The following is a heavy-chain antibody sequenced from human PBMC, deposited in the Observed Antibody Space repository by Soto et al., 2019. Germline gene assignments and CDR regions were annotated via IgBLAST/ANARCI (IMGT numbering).Heavy chain of an antibody. J-gene: IGHJ4*02. D-gene: IGHD3-22*01. V-gene: IGHV4-34*01. CDR2: GSHSGRT. CDR1: GESFSDYY. Sequence: SATLSLTGAVYGESFSDYYWTWIRQPPGKGLEWIGEGSHSGRTSYKPSLKSRVSISADMSKNQFSLRLRSRTAADTAFYFCPRGMTMIGAVKGDGPGRGFFDAWRQGTVVTVSS. CDR3: PRGMTMIGAVKGDGPGRGFFDA.